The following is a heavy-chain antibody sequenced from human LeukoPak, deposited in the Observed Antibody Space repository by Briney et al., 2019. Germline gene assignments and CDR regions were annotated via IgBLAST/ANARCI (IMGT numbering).Heavy chain of an antibody. CDR1: GFTFSDHC. CDR2: ISNSANTI. J-gene: IGHJ4*01. D-gene: IGHD3-22*01. CDR3: VRGPDYYYDSSGSFDY. Sequence: PGGSLRLSCAVSGFTFSDHCFAWIRQAPGKGLEWISYISNSANTIYYADSVRGRFTISRDNAKNSLFLQMNSLRVEDTAVYYCVRGPDYYYDSSGSFDYWGHGTLVTVSS. V-gene: IGHV3-11*04.